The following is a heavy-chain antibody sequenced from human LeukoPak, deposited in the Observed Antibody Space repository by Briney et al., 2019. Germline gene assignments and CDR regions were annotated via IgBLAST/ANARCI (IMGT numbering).Heavy chain of an antibody. CDR2: IKSKTDGGTT. Sequence: PGGSLRLSCAASGFTFSNAWMSWVRQAPGKGPEWVGRIKSKTDGGTTDYAAPVKGRFTISRDDSKNTLYLQMNSLKTEDTAVYYCTTDQSHRGYDPGYFDYWGQGTLVTVSS. CDR3: TTDQSHRGYDPGYFDY. J-gene: IGHJ4*02. D-gene: IGHD5-12*01. V-gene: IGHV3-15*01. CDR1: GFTFSNAW.